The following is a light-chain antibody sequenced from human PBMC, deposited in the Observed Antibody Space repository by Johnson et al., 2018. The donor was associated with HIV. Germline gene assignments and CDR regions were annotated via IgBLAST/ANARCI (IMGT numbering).Light chain of an antibody. V-gene: IGLV1-51*02. CDR3: GTWDSRLSIFV. CDR1: RSNIGNNY. Sequence: QSVLTQPPSVSAAPGQKVTISRSGGRSNIGNNYVSWYQQLPGTTPKLLMYEDNERPSGIPDRFSGSKSGTSATLGISGLQTGDEADYFCGTWDSRLSIFVFGTGTKITVL. J-gene: IGLJ1*01. CDR2: EDN.